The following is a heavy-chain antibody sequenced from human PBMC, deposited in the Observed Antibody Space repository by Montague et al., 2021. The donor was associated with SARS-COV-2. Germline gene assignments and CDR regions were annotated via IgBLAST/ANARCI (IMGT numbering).Heavy chain of an antibody. J-gene: IGHJ4*02. V-gene: IGHV3-30*04. Sequence: SLRLSCSASGFTFSSYAMHWVRQAPGKGLEWVAVISYDGSNKYYXDPVKGRFTISRDNSKNTLYLQMNSLRAEDTAVYYCARDHLNRRGAEGFLTIFGVVTSNYFDYWGQGTLVTVSS. CDR3: ARDHLNRRGAEGFLTIFGVVTSNYFDY. D-gene: IGHD3-3*01. CDR1: GFTFSSYA. CDR2: ISYDGSNK.